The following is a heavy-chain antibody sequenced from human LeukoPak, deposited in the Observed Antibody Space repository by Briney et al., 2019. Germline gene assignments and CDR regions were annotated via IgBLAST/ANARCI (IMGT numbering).Heavy chain of an antibody. V-gene: IGHV3-9*01. J-gene: IGHJ4*02. CDR2: ISWNSGSI. CDR3: AKDTPFGGELLSTFDY. Sequence: PGGSLRLTCAASGFTFDDYAMHWVRQAPGKGLEWVSGISWNSGSIGYADSVKGRFTISRDNAKNSLYLQMNSLRAEDTALYYCAKDTPFGGELLSTFDYWGRGTLVTVSS. CDR1: GFTFDDYA. D-gene: IGHD1-26*01.